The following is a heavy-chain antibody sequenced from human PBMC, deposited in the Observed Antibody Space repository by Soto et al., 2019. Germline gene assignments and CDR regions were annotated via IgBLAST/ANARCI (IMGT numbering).Heavy chain of an antibody. CDR2: ITSDTNTI. CDR1: GFPFSIYS. Sequence: EVQLVESGGGLVQPGGSLRLSCAASGFPFSIYSMNWVRQAPGKGLEWSSYITSDTNTIKYADSVKGRFTISRDNAKNLVYLHMNSLRDEDTAVYFCATSVEGHFDYWGQGTVVTVSS. V-gene: IGHV3-48*02. D-gene: IGHD6-19*01. CDR3: ATSVEGHFDY. J-gene: IGHJ4*02.